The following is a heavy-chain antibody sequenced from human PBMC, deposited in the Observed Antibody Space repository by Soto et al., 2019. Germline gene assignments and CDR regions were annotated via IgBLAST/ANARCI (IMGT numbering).Heavy chain of an antibody. V-gene: IGHV3-30-3*01. CDR3: ARDTYLDSSGPSYYYYYGIDV. Sequence: QVQLVESGGGVVQPGRSLRLSCAASGFTFTDYAMHWVRQAPGKGLEWVAVISYDGGKKYYADSVKGRFTISRDNSKNTVYRQMNSLRVEDTAVYYCARDTYLDSSGPSYYYYYGIDVWGQGTTVTVSS. CDR1: GFTFTDYA. D-gene: IGHD3-22*01. CDR2: ISYDGGKK. J-gene: IGHJ6*02.